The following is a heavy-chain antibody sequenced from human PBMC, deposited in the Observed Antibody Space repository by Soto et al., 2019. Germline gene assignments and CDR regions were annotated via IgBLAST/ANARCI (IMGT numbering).Heavy chain of an antibody. D-gene: IGHD3-22*01. J-gene: IGHJ6*02. V-gene: IGHV1-46*03. CDR3: ARTIVDDSSGYHPPDYYGMDV. Sequence: ASVKVSCKASGYTFTSYGISWVRQAPGQGLEWMGIINPSGGSTSYAQKFQGRVTMTRDTSTSTVYMELSSLRSEDTAVYYCARTIVDDSSGYHPPDYYGMDVWGQGTTVTVSS. CDR2: INPSGGST. CDR1: GYTFTSYG.